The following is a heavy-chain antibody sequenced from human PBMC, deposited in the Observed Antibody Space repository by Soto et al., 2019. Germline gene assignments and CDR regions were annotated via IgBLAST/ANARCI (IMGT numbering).Heavy chain of an antibody. CDR1: GGSIISGGYS. CDR2: IYHSGST. CDR3: ARAPRGNYGYPSYFDY. Sequence: ILSLTCAVSGGSIISGGYSWSWIRQPPGKGLEWIGYIYHSGSTYYNPSLKSRVTISVDTSKNQFSLKLSSVTAADTAVYYCARAPRGNYGYPSYFDYWGQGTLVTVSS. V-gene: IGHV4-30-2*01. J-gene: IGHJ4*02. D-gene: IGHD3-10*01.